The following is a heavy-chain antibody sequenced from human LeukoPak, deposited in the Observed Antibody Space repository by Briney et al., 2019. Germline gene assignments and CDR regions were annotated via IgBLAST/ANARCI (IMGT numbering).Heavy chain of an antibody. CDR3: AIRSGLGPERGN. Sequence: GASVKVSCKVSGNSLIYLSMHWVRQAPGKGLEWLGGLDPEGGGLIYAQNFQGRVIMTEDTSTDTAYMELSSLKSEDTAVYYCAIRSGLGPERGNWGQGTLVTVSS. CDR1: GNSLIYLS. CDR2: LDPEGGGL. D-gene: IGHD2-15*01. V-gene: IGHV1-24*01. J-gene: IGHJ4*02.